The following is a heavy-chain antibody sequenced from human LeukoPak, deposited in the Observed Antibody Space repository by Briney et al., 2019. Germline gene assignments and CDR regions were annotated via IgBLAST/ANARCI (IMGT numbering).Heavy chain of an antibody. D-gene: IGHD3-22*01. V-gene: IGHV3-30*04. CDR3: ARARHYYDSSGYYLARYYFDY. CDR2: ISYDGSNK. Sequence: PGGSLRLSCAASGFTFSSYAMHWVRQAPGKGLEWVAVISYDGSNKYYADSVKGRFTISRDNSKNTLYLQMNSLRAEDTAVYYCARARHYYDSSGYYLARYYFDYWGQGTLVTVSS. CDR1: GFTFSSYA. J-gene: IGHJ4*02.